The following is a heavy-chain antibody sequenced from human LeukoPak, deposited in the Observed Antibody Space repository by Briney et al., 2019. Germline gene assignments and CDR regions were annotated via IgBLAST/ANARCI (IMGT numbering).Heavy chain of an antibody. Sequence: SETLSLTCTVSGGSISSSSYYWGWIRQPPGKGLEGMGSTYYSGTTYYNPSLKSRVTISVDSSKNQFSLKLSSVTAADTAVYYCARRKTAWFEEENYYMDVWGKGTTVTPSS. D-gene: IGHD3-10*01. CDR2: TYYSGTT. CDR1: GGSISSSSYY. CDR3: ARRKTAWFEEENYYMDV. V-gene: IGHV4-39*01. J-gene: IGHJ6*03.